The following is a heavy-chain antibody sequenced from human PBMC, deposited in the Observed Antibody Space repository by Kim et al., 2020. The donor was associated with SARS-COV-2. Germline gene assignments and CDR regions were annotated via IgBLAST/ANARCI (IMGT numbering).Heavy chain of an antibody. Sequence: GGSLRLSCAASGFTFSSYAMSWVRQAPGKGLEWVSAISGSGGSTYYADSVKGRFTISRDNSKNTLYLQMNSLRAEDTAVYYCAKGRQLWTSGTIDYWGQGTLVTVSS. J-gene: IGHJ4*02. CDR2: ISGSGGST. V-gene: IGHV3-23*01. CDR1: GFTFSSYA. D-gene: IGHD5-18*01. CDR3: AKGRQLWTSGTIDY.